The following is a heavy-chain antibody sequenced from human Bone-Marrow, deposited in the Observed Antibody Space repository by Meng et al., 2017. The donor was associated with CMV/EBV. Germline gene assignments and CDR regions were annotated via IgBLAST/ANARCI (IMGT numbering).Heavy chain of an antibody. D-gene: IGHD2-2*01. J-gene: IGHJ1*01. CDR2: IIPILGIA. V-gene: IGHV1-69*02. CDR1: GGTFSSYT. Sequence: SVKVSCKASGGTFSSYTISWVRQAPGQGLEWMGRIIPILGIANYAQKFQGRVTITADKSTSTAYMELSSLRSEDTAVDYCASSCSSTSCYFVLLQHWGQGTLVTVSS. CDR3: ASSCSSTSCYFVLLQH.